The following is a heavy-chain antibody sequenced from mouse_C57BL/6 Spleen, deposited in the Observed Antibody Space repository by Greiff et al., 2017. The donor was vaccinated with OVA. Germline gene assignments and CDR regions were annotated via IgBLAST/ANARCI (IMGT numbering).Heavy chain of an antibody. V-gene: IGHV2-2*01. Sequence: QVQLQQSGPGLVQPSQCLSITCTVSGFSLTSYGVHWVRQSPGKGLEWLGVIWSGGSTDDNAAFISRLSISKDNSKSQVFFKMNSLQADDTAIYYCARNYCGSRGAMDYWGQGTSVTVSS. CDR2: IWSGGST. CDR3: ARNYCGSRGAMDY. J-gene: IGHJ4*01. D-gene: IGHD1-1*01. CDR1: GFSLTSYG.